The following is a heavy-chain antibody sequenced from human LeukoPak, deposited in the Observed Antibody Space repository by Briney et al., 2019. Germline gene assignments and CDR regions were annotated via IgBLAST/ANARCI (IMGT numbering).Heavy chain of an antibody. CDR3: ARTEVVTSNYFDY. Sequence: SETLSLTCAVSGGSISSGGYSWSWIRQPPGKGLEWIGYIYHSGSTYYNPSLKSRVTISVDRSKNQFSLKLSSVTAADTAVYYCARTEVVTSNYFDYWGQGTLVTVPS. CDR1: GGSISSGGYS. D-gene: IGHD4-23*01. CDR2: IYHSGST. V-gene: IGHV4-30-2*01. J-gene: IGHJ4*02.